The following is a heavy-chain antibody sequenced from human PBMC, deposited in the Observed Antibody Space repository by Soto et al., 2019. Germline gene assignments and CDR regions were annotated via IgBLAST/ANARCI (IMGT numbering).Heavy chain of an antibody. CDR2: IKNKANSYTT. CDR3: TRVRLGRSLSSDY. J-gene: IGHJ4*02. D-gene: IGHD6-19*01. CDR1: GFTFSDHY. V-gene: IGHV3-72*01. Sequence: EVQLVESGGGLVQPEGSLRLSCAASGFTFSDHYMDWVRQAPGKGLEWVGRIKNKANSYTTEYPAPVKGRFIISRDDSKYSVVLQMNRLKTDDTAVYYCTRVRLGRSLSSDYWGQGILVTVSA.